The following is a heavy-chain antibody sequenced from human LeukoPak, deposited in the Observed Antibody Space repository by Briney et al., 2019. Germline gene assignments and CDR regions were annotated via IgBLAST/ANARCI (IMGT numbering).Heavy chain of an antibody. CDR2: ISYDGRQN. Sequence: GGSLRLSCAASGFTFSTYAMNWVRQPPGKGLDWVAVISYDGRQNYYADSVKGRFTISRDNSKNTLYLQMNSLRAEDTAVYYCARDQKWSSSWIDYWGQGTLVTVSS. CDR1: GFTFSTYA. D-gene: IGHD6-13*01. J-gene: IGHJ4*02. V-gene: IGHV3-30*04. CDR3: ARDQKWSSSWIDY.